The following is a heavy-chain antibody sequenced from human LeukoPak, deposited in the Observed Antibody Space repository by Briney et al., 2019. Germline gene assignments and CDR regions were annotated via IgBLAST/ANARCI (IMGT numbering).Heavy chain of an antibody. V-gene: IGHV5-51*01. CDR2: IYPGDSDT. CDR3: ARQGDYDILTGYYNPDSAFDI. J-gene: IGHJ3*02. D-gene: IGHD3-9*01. CDR1: GYSFTSYW. Sequence: GESLKSSCKGSGYSFTSYWIGWVRQMPGKGLEWMGIIYPGDSDTRYSPSFQGQVTISADKSISTAYLQWSSLKASDTAMYYCARQGDYDILTGYYNPDSAFDIWGQGTMVTVSS.